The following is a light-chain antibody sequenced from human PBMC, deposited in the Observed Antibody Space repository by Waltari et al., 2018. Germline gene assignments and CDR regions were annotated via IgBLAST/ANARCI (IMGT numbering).Light chain of an antibody. CDR1: SLRRSS. J-gene: IGLJ3*02. V-gene: IGLV3-19*01. CDR3: LSRDSSSTRL. CDR2: GQD. Sequence: SSELTQDPAVSVALGQTVTITCQGGSLRRSSASWYQQRPGQAPILVLYGQDNRPSGIPDRFSGSTSGDTATLTITGAQAEDEADYYCLSRDSSSTRLFGGGTRLTV.